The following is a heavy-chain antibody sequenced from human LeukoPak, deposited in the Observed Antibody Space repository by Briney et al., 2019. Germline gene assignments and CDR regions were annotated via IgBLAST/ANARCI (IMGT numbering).Heavy chain of an antibody. CDR3: ARSRSDYYHSFDY. CDR2: IYYSGTT. D-gene: IGHD3-3*01. J-gene: IGHJ4*02. V-gene: IGHV4-59*01. Sequence: SETLSLTCTVSGGSISSYYWSWIRQPPGKGLEWIGYIYYSGTTHYNPSLKSRVTISVDTSKNQFSLKLTSVTAADTAVYYCARSRSDYYHSFDYWGQGTLVTVSS. CDR1: GGSISSYY.